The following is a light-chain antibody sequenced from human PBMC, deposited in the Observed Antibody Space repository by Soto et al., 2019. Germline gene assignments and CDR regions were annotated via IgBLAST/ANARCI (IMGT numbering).Light chain of an antibody. Sequence: EIVLTQSPGTLSLSPGERATLYCRASQSISFYLTWYQHKPGQAPRLLIYDASNRATGIPARFSGSGYGTDFTLTISSLEPEDFAVYYCQQRSNWPTFGQGTRLEIK. CDR3: QQRSNWPT. CDR2: DAS. CDR1: QSISFY. J-gene: IGKJ5*01. V-gene: IGKV3-11*01.